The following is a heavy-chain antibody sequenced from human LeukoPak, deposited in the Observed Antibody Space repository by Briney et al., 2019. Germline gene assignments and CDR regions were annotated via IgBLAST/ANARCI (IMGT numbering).Heavy chain of an antibody. V-gene: IGHV7-4-1*02. CDR1: GYTFTSYA. CDR2: INTNTGNP. Sequence: ASVKVSCKASGYTFTSYAMNWVRQAPGQGLEWMGWINTNTGNPTYAQGFTGRFVFSLDTSVSTAYLQISSLKAEDTAVYYCVRDPNVLLWFGDSDWFDPWGQGTLVTVSS. J-gene: IGHJ5*02. D-gene: IGHD3-10*01. CDR3: VRDPNVLLWFGDSDWFDP.